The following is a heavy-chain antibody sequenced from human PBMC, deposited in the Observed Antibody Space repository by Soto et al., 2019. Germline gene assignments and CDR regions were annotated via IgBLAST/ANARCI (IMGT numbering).Heavy chain of an antibody. Sequence: QITLKESGPTLVKPTQTLTLTCTFSGFSLSTSGVGVGWIRQPPGKALEWLALIYCDDDKRYSPSLKSRLTITKDTSKNQVVRTMTTMGPVDTATYYCAHRRSYGSGSYFDYWGQGTLVTVSS. D-gene: IGHD3-10*01. V-gene: IGHV2-5*02. CDR2: IYCDDDK. J-gene: IGHJ4*02. CDR3: AHRRSYGSGSYFDY. CDR1: GFSLSTSGVG.